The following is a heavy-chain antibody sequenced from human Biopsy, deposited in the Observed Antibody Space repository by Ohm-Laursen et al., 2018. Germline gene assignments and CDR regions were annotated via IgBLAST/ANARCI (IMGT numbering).Heavy chain of an antibody. CDR1: SYTFTDYN. V-gene: IGHV1-2*02. CDR2: INCNTGAT. J-gene: IGHJ4*02. CDR3: ARDPLNGHKHFDY. Sequence: ASVKVSCKASSYTFTDYNIHWMRQAPGQGLEWLGYINCNTGATNYAQKFQGTVTMTRDTSISTAYLALGSLRSADTAIYYCARDPLNGHKHFDYWGQGSLATVSS. D-gene: IGHD2-8*01.